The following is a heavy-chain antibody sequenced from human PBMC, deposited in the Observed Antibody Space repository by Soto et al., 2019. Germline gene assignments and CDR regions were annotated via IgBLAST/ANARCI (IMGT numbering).Heavy chain of an antibody. CDR1: GFTFSSYW. CDR2: IKQDGSEK. V-gene: IGHV3-7*05. Sequence: GGSLRLSCAASGFTFSSYWMSWVRQAPGKGLEWVANIKQDGSEKYYVDSVKGRFTISRDNAKNSLYLQMNSLRAEDTAVYYCASLGGYFDWLYPFDYWGQGTLVTVSS. J-gene: IGHJ4*02. CDR3: ASLGGYFDWLYPFDY. D-gene: IGHD3-9*01.